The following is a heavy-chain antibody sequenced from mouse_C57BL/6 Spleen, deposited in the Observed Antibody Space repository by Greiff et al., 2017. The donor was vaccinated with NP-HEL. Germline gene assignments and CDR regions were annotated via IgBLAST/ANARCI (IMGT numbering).Heavy chain of an antibody. CDR3: ASDGWLGY. D-gene: IGHD1-1*02. CDR1: GYSLTSYA. J-gene: IGHJ2*01. V-gene: IGHV2-9-1*01. Sequence: VQLKESGPGLVAPSQSLSITCTASGYSLTSYAISWVRQPPGQGLEWLGVIWTGGGTNYNSALKSRLSYSKDNSKSQVVLKMNSRQTDDTARYYCASDGWLGYWGKGTTLTVSS. CDR2: IWTGGGT.